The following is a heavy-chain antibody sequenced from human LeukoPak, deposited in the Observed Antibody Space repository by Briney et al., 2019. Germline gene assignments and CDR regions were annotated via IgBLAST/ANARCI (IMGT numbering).Heavy chain of an antibody. Sequence: GGSLRLSCAASGFTFSSYAMSWVRQAPGKGLEWVASIKHDGSEKYYVDSVRGRFTISRDNTMNSLYLQMSSLRAEDTAVYYCAKVPGYNGYDYWGQGTLVTVSS. CDR3: AKVPGYNGYDY. V-gene: IGHV3-7*03. CDR1: GFTFSSYA. J-gene: IGHJ4*02. CDR2: IKHDGSEK. D-gene: IGHD5-12*01.